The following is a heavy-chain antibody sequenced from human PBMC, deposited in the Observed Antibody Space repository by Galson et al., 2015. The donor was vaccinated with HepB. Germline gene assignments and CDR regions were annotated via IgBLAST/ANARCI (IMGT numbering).Heavy chain of an antibody. Sequence: SLRLSCAASGFTFSDSYMTWIRQTPEKGLEWVSYISHSGSPTHYADSVKGRFTISRDNSKNSLFLQMNSLRVEDTAVYYCARVAVTLLQGGIVKSFSRYMDVWGKWTTVTVSS. CDR1: GFTFSDSY. CDR2: ISHSGSPT. CDR3: ARVAVTLLQGGIVKSFSRYMDV. J-gene: IGHJ6*03. D-gene: IGHD3-10*01. V-gene: IGHV3-11*01.